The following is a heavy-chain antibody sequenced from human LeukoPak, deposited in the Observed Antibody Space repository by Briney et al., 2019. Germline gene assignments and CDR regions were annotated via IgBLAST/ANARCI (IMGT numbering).Heavy chain of an antibody. Sequence: PSETLSLTCTVSGDSISNSRYYWGWVRQPPGKGLEWIGSVYYSGGTSYNPSVKSRVTISVDTSKNQFSLKLNSVTAADTAVYYCASFRVGATTWHLDYWGQGTLVTVSS. CDR1: GDSISNSRYY. CDR3: ASFRVGATTWHLDY. D-gene: IGHD1-26*01. J-gene: IGHJ4*02. V-gene: IGHV4-39*01. CDR2: VYYSGGT.